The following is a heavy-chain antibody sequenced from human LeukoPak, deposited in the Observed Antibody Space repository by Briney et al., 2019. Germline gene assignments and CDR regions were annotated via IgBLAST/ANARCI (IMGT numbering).Heavy chain of an antibody. J-gene: IGHJ5*02. CDR1: GGSISSGDYS. CDR3: AREVCNIRNPVAWFNP. D-gene: IGHD2/OR15-2a*01. Sequence: SETLSLTCTVSGGSISSGDYSWSWIRQHPGKGLEWLGYIFYSGSTYYNPSLKSRLTISVDTSKTQFSLKLSSVTAATPAGYFWAREVCNIRNPVAWFNPGGEGSLVTLP. CDR2: IFYSGST. V-gene: IGHV4-31*03.